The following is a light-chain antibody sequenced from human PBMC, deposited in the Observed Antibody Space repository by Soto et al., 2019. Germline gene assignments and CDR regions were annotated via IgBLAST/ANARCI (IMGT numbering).Light chain of an antibody. CDR2: GNS. Sequence: SVVSQPRRVSGYPGQGVTISCTGSGSNEVHWYQQQPGRAPKLLIYGNSNRPSGVSDRFSASKSGTSASLTITGLQADDEADYYCQSYDSSLDASVFGTGTRSP. J-gene: IGLJ1*01. CDR1: GSNE. CDR3: QSYDSSLDASV. V-gene: IGLV1-40*01.